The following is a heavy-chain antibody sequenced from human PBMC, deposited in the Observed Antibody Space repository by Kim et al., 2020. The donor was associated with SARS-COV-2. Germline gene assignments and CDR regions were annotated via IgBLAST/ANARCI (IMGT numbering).Heavy chain of an antibody. J-gene: IGHJ4*02. CDR3: TTGDIDC. Sequence: AGSEMVYVDSVKGRFTISRDNAKNSVYLQMNNLRGEDTAVYYCTTGDIDCWGQGTLVTVSS. D-gene: IGHD2-15*01. CDR2: AGSEM. V-gene: IGHV3-7*01.